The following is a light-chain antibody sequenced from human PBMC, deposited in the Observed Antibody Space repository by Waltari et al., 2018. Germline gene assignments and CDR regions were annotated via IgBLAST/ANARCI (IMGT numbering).Light chain of an antibody. CDR1: SSNIGSNY. J-gene: IGLJ2*01. CDR3: AAWDDSLSGPV. V-gene: IGLV1-47*01. CDR2: RNN. Sequence: QSVLTPPPSASGTPGQRVTISCSGSSSNIGSNYVYWYQQPPGTAPKPLIYRNNQRPSGVPDRFSGSKSGTSASLAISGLRSEDEADYYCAAWDDSLSGPVFGGGTKLTVL.